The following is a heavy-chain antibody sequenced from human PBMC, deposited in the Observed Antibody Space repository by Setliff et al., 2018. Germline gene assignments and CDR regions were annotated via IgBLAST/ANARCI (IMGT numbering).Heavy chain of an antibody. CDR1: GVSVASHY. Sequence: PSETLSLTCTVSGVSVASHYWSWIRQAPGTGLEWIAYVHDNGETNQNPSLKSRVTISVDTSKNQFSLKMTSVTAADTAIYYCARGSTGIYDPWGQGIRVTVSS. V-gene: IGHV4-59*02. CDR2: VHDNGET. D-gene: IGHD1-1*01. J-gene: IGHJ5*02. CDR3: ARGSTGIYDP.